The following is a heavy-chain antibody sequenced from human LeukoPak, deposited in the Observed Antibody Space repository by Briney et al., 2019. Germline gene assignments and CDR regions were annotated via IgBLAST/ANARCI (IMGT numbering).Heavy chain of an antibody. CDR3: AREVPGGSSWFDY. Sequence: GGSLRLSCAASEFTLSNYWLRWVRQAPGKGLEWVANIKEDGSVKNYVASVKGRFTISRDNAKQSLYLQMNSLRAEDTAVYYCAREVPGGSSWFDYWGQGTLVTVSS. CDR2: IKEDGSVK. J-gene: IGHJ4*02. V-gene: IGHV3-7*01. CDR1: EFTLSNYW. D-gene: IGHD6-13*01.